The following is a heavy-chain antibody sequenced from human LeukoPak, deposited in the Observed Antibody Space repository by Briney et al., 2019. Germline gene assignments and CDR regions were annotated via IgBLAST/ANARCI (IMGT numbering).Heavy chain of an antibody. CDR3: ATDIVATDNGDY. J-gene: IGHJ4*02. CDR1: GYTLTELS. D-gene: IGHD5-12*01. Sequence: ASVNVSCKVSGYTLTELSMHWVRQAPGKGLEWMGGFDPEDGETIYAQKFQGRVTMTEDTSTDTAYMELSSLRSEDTAVHYCATDIVATDNGDYWGQGTLVTVSS. CDR2: FDPEDGET. V-gene: IGHV1-24*01.